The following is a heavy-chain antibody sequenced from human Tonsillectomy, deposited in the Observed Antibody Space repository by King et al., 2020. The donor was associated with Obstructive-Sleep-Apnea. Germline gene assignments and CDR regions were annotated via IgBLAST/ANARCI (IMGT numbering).Heavy chain of an antibody. V-gene: IGHV4-59*08. Sequence: VQLQESGPGLVKPSETVSLTCTVSGGSISGFYWSWVRQPPGKGLEWMGTIHYFWIVNSNPSLNSRATMSVDTSRNQFSLSLKSVTAAATAVYYCARLPPADYAMDVWGQGTTVTVSS. CDR3: ARLPPADYAMDV. D-gene: IGHD2-2*01. J-gene: IGHJ6*02. CDR1: GGSISGFY. CDR2: IHYFWIV.